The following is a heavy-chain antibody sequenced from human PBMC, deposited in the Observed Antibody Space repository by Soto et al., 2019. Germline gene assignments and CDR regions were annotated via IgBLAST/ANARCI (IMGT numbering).Heavy chain of an antibody. CDR2: IYDSGST. CDR1: CCHIGNGDYY. J-gene: IGHJ4*01. Sequence: PSETLSLTFTGSCCHIGNGDYYWSLIRHPPGKGLEWIGYIYDSGSTYYNPSLKSRVTISVDTSKNQFSLKLSTVTAADTAVYYRAHFRSRALLEDSGQGSQV. D-gene: IGHD1-1*01. V-gene: IGHV4-30-4*01. CDR3: AHFRSRALLED.